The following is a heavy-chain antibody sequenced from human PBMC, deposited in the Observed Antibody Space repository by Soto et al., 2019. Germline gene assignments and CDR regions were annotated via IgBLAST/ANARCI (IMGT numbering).Heavy chain of an antibody. Sequence: QVQLVESGGGVVQPGTSLRLSCVVSGLTFRDSGMHWVRQAPGKGLEWVAVISFDGSERHYRDSVKGRFSISRDNSRNTLYVQMNSLGVDDSGGYYCEDGKVGFRYNYGRDFWGQGSTVTVSS. CDR3: EDGKVGFRYNYGRDF. J-gene: IGHJ6*02. CDR1: GLTFRDSG. CDR2: ISFDGSER. D-gene: IGHD2-2*02. V-gene: IGHV3-30*03.